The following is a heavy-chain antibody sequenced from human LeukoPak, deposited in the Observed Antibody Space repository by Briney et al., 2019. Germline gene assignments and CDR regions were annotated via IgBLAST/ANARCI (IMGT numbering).Heavy chain of an antibody. D-gene: IGHD3-22*01. CDR1: GFTFSSYS. J-gene: IGHJ4*02. CDR3: ARDYYDTSGYYCQIDY. Sequence: GGSLRLSCAASGFTFSSYSMNWVRQAPGKGLEWVSSISSSSSYIYYADSVKGRFTISRDNAKNSLYLQMNTLRAEDTAVYYCARDYYDTSGYYCQIDYWGQGTLVTVSS. V-gene: IGHV3-21*01. CDR2: ISSSSSYI.